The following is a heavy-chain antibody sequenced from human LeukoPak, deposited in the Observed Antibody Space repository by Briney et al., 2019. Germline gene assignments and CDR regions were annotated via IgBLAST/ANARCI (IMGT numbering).Heavy chain of an antibody. CDR3: ARDHKTTHYGSGSYYDY. CDR2: ISAYNGNT. J-gene: IGHJ4*02. CDR1: GYTFTSYG. Sequence: GASVKVSCKASGYTFTSYGISWVRQAPGQGLEWMGWISAYNGNTNYAQKFQGRVTMTTDISTSTAYMDLRSLRSDDTAVCYCARDHKTTHYGSGSYYDYWGQGALVTVSS. D-gene: IGHD3-10*01. V-gene: IGHV1-18*01.